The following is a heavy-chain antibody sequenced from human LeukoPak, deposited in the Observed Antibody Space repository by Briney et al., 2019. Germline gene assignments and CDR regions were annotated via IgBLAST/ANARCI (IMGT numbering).Heavy chain of an antibody. D-gene: IGHD3-22*01. V-gene: IGHV3-30*04. Sequence: GGSLRLSCAASGFTFSSYVMHWVRQAPGKGLEWVAIISYDGSNEYYADSVKGRFTISRDNSKNTLYLQMNSLRAEDTAVYYCANPYYYDSSGYYSNPFDYWGQGTLVTVSS. CDR3: ANPYYYDSSGYYSNPFDY. CDR1: GFTFSSYV. CDR2: ISYDGSNE. J-gene: IGHJ4*02.